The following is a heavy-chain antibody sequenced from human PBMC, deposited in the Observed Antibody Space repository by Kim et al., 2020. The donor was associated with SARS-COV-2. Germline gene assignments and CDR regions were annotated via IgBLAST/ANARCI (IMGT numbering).Heavy chain of an antibody. CDR3: ARFAWSCIEF. CDR1: GFILSDHY. D-gene: IGHD3-10*01. CDR2: ISGDSQYI. J-gene: IGHJ4*02. V-gene: IGHV3-11*06. Sequence: GGSLRLSCAASGFILSDHYMSWIRQVPGKGLEWFSYISGDSQYINYADSVKGRFTVSRDNAKNSLYLQMNSLRVEDTAVYYCARFAWSCIEFWGQGTLVT.